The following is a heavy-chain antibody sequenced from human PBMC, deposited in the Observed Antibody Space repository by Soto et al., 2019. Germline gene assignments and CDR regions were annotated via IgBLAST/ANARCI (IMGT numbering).Heavy chain of an antibody. D-gene: IGHD3-10*01. CDR3: ARDPITMVRGAIDYYYYYGMDV. J-gene: IGHJ6*02. Sequence: PSQTLSLTCVISGDSVSSNSAAWNWIRQSPSRGLEWLGRTYYRSKWYNDYAVSVKSRITINPDTSKNQFSLQLNSVTPEDTAVYYCARDPITMVRGAIDYYYYYGMDVWGQGTTVTSP. CDR2: TYYRSKWYN. V-gene: IGHV6-1*01. CDR1: GDSVSSNSAA.